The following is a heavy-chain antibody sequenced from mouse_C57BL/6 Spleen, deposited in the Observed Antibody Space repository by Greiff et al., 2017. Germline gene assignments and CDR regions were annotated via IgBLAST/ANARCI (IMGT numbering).Heavy chain of an antibody. V-gene: IGHV1-5*01. Sequence: VQLQQSGTVLARPGASVKMSCKTSGYTFTSYWMHWVKQRPGQGLEWIGAIYPGNSDTSYNQKFKGKAKLTAVTSASTAYMELSSLTNEDSAVXYCTRAGTRGEDYFDYWGQGTTLTVSS. CDR1: GYTFTSYW. CDR2: IYPGNSDT. J-gene: IGHJ2*01. CDR3: TRAGTRGEDYFDY. D-gene: IGHD4-1*01.